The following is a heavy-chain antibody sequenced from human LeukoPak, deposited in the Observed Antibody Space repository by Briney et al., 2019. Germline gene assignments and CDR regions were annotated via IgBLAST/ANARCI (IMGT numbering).Heavy chain of an antibody. J-gene: IGHJ4*02. D-gene: IGHD6-19*01. Sequence: GGSLRLSCAASGFTFSSYTMNWVRQAPGKGLEWVSSISSSSTYIYYADSVKGRFTISRDDAKSSVFLQMSSLRAEDTAVYYCGRVRYSSEVGADYWGQGTLVTVSS. CDR1: GFTFSSYT. CDR3: GRVRYSSEVGADY. CDR2: ISSSSTYI. V-gene: IGHV3-21*01.